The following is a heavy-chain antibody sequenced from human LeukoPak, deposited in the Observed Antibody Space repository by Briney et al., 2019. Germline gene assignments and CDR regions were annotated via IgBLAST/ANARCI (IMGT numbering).Heavy chain of an antibody. CDR2: IYSGGST. J-gene: IGHJ3*02. CDR1: GFTVSSNY. CDR3: ARDRDCSSTSCYSDAFGI. Sequence: GGSLRLSCAASGFTVSSNYMSWVRQAPGKGLEWVSVIYSGGSTYYADSVKGRFTISRDNSKNTLYLQMNSLRAEDTAVYYCARDRDCSSTSCYSDAFGIWGQGTMVTVSS. V-gene: IGHV3-53*01. D-gene: IGHD2-2*02.